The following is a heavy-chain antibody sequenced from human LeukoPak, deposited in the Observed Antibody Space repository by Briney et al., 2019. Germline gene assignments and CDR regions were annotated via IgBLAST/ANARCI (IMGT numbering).Heavy chain of an antibody. CDR2: IIPILGIA. V-gene: IGHV1-69*02. CDR3: ARAYSSGRGYYFDY. J-gene: IGHJ4*02. D-gene: IGHD6-19*01. Sequence: SSVKVSCKASGGTFSGYTISWVRQAPGQGLEWMGRIIPILGIANYAQKVQGRVTITADKSTSTAYMELSSLRSEDTAVYYCARAYSSGRGYYFDYWGQGTLVTVSS. CDR1: GGTFSGYT.